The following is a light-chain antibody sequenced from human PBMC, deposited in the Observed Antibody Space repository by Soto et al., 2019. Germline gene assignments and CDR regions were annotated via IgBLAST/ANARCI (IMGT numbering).Light chain of an antibody. CDR3: QQYNDWPHLT. V-gene: IGKV3-15*01. CDR1: QSISSN. J-gene: IGKJ4*01. CDR2: GAS. Sequence: EIVMTQSPATLSVSPGERGTLSCRASQSISSNLAWYQQKPGQAPRLLIYGASTRATGIPARFSGSGSGTEFTLTISSLQSEDFAVYYCQQYNDWPHLTFGGGTKVEIK.